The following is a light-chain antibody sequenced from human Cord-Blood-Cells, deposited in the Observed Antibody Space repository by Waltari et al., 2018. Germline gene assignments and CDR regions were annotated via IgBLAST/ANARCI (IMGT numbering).Light chain of an antibody. Sequence: QSALTQPASVSGSPGPSITISCTETSSDVGSYNLVSWYQQHPGKAPKLMIYEGSKRPSGVSNRFSGSKSGNTASLTFSGLQAEDEADYYCCSYAGSSTWVFGGGTKLTVL. V-gene: IGLV2-23*01. J-gene: IGLJ3*02. CDR2: EGS. CDR3: CSYAGSSTWV. CDR1: SSDVGSYNL.